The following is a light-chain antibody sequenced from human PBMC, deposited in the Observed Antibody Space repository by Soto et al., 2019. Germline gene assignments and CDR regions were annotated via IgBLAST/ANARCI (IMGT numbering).Light chain of an antibody. CDR2: YAS. CDR3: HHYTSYGT. V-gene: IGKV1-5*01. CDR1: QSIDRW. J-gene: IGKJ1*01. Sequence: DIQMTQSPSTVSASGGDRVTITCRASQSIDRWLAWYQQRPGKAPKILIYYASSLETGVPSRFSGRGSGNEFTLPSSRLQPADFATYYCHHYTSYGTFGQGTKVDIK.